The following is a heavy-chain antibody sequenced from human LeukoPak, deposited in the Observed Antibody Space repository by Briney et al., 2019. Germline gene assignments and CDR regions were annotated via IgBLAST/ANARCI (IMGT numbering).Heavy chain of an antibody. J-gene: IGHJ6*03. D-gene: IGHD3-16*01. CDR2: IYYSGST. V-gene: IGHV4-59*01. CDR3: ARAHMITSYYYYYYMDV. CDR1: GGSISSYY. Sequence: SETLSLTCTVSGGSISSYYWSWIRQPPGKGLEWIGYIYYSGSTNYNPSLKSRVTISEDTSKNQFSLKLSSVTAADTAVYYCARAHMITSYYYYYYMDVWGKGTTVTVSS.